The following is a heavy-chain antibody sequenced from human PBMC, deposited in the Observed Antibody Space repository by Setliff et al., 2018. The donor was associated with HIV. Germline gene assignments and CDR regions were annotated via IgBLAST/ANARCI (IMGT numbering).Heavy chain of an antibody. CDR1: DGSVSSAGYY. V-gene: IGHV4-61*08. CDR3: ARGPRPVDVDYYYMDV. J-gene: IGHJ6*03. CDR2: IYYSGST. Sequence: PSETLSLTCTVSDGSVSSAGYYWSWLRQHPGKGVEWIGNIYYSGSTNYNPSLKSRITISIDTSKNQFSLKLTSVTAADTAVYYCARGPRPVDVDYYYMDVWGKGTTVTVSS.